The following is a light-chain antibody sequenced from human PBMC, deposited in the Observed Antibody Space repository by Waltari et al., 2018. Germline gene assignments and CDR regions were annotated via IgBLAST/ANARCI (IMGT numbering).Light chain of an antibody. J-gene: IGLJ1*01. CDR2: RSD. CDR3: AAWDDSLSGGV. Sequence: QSVLTQPPSASGTSGQRVPISCSGSRPNIGSNHVYWYQQLPGAAPKVLIYRSDQRPSGVPDRFSGSKFASSASLTISGLRSDDEADYYCAAWDDSLSGGVFGTGTRVTVL. CDR1: RPNIGSNH. V-gene: IGLV1-47*01.